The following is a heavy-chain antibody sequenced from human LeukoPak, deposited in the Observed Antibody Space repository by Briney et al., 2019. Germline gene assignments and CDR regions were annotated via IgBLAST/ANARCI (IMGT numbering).Heavy chain of an antibody. Sequence: HPETLSLTCAVYGGSFSGYYWSWIRQPPGKGLEWIGEINHSGSTNYNPSLKSRVTISVDTPKNQFSLKLSSVTAADTAVYYCARMTGGSGSYYRSYYFDYWGQGTLVTVSS. CDR3: ARMTGGSGSYYRSYYFDY. D-gene: IGHD3-10*01. V-gene: IGHV4-34*01. CDR2: INHSGST. CDR1: GGSFSGYY. J-gene: IGHJ4*02.